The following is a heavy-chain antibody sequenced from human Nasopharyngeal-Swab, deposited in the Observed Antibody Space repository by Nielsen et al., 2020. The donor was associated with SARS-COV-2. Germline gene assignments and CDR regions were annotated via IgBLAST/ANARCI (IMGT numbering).Heavy chain of an antibody. J-gene: IGHJ6*03. Sequence: GSLRLSCAASGFTFSSYSMNWVRQAPGKGLEWVSSISSSSSYIYYADSVKGRFTISRDNAKNSLYLQMNSLRAEDTAVYYCAREGSYGPVSYMDVWGKGTTVTVSS. CDR1: GFTFSSYS. V-gene: IGHV3-21*01. CDR2: ISSSSSYI. CDR3: AREGSYGPVSYMDV. D-gene: IGHD5-18*01.